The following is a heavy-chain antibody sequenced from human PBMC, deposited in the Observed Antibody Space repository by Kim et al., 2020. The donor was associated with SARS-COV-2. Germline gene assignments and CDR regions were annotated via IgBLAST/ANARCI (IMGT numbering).Heavy chain of an antibody. CDR3: ARDGRLGEFNYYYYYYGMDV. J-gene: IGHJ6*02. D-gene: IGHD3-16*01. V-gene: IGHV3-66*02. CDR2: IYSGGST. Sequence: GGSLRLSCAASGFTVSSNYMSWVRQAPGKGLEWVSVIYSGGSTYYADSVKGRFTISRDNSKNTPYLHMNSLRAEDTAVYYCARDGRLGEFNYYYYYYGMDVWGQGATVTLSS. CDR1: GFTVSSNY.